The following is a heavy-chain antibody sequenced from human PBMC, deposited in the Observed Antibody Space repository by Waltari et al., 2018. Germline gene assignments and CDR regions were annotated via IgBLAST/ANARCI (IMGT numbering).Heavy chain of an antibody. CDR3: ERHGFWNFDF. Sequence: EVQLVESGGGLVQPGGSLRLSCAGSGLTFSGNWMAWVRQARGKGLEWVANIKEDGSKKNDVDSVEGRFTISRDNAKNSLYLQMNSLRAEDTALYYCERHGFWNFDFWGQGTLVTVSS. V-gene: IGHV3-7*01. CDR2: IKEDGSKK. D-gene: IGHD3-3*01. CDR1: GLTFSGNW. J-gene: IGHJ4*02.